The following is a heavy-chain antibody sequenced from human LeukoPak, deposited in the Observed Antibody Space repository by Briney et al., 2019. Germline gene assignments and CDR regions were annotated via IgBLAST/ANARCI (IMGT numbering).Heavy chain of an antibody. D-gene: IGHD2-21*01. CDR3: ARDLLFDY. V-gene: IGHV1-2*02. CDR1: GYTFTGYY. J-gene: IGHJ4*02. Sequence: ASVKVSCKASGYTFTGYYMHWVRQAPGQGLEWMGWINPNSGGTNYAQEFQGRVTMTRDTSISTAYMELSRLRSDDTAVYYCARDLLFDYWGRGTLVTVSS. CDR2: INPNSGGT.